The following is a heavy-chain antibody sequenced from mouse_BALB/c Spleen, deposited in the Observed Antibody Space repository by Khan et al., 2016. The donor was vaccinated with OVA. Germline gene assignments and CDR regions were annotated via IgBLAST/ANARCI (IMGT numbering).Heavy chain of an antibody. D-gene: IGHD4-1*01. CDR1: GYTFTDYY. J-gene: IGHJ3*01. CDR2: IYPGIGNT. CDR3: ARSGTGSFLN. Sequence: QVQLKQSGAELARPGASVKLSCKASGYTFTDYYINWVRQRTGQGLEWIGDIYPGIGNTYYNEKFKGKATLTADKSSSTAYMQLSSLTSEDSAVYFSARSGTGSFLNWGQGTLVTVSA. V-gene: IGHV1-77*01.